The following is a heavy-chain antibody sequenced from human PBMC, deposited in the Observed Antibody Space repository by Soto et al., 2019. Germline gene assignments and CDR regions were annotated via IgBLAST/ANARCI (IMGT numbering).Heavy chain of an antibody. CDR3: ARSLGPDDSSGYYYEGY. CDR1: GGTFSSYA. V-gene: IGHV1-69*01. Sequence: QVQLVQSGAEVKKPGSSVKVSCKASGGTFSSYAISWVRQAPGQGLEWMGGIIPIFGTANYAQKFQGRVTITADESTRTAYMELSSLRSEDTAVYYCARSLGPDDSSGYYYEGYWGQGTLVTVSS. CDR2: IIPIFGTA. D-gene: IGHD3-22*01. J-gene: IGHJ4*02.